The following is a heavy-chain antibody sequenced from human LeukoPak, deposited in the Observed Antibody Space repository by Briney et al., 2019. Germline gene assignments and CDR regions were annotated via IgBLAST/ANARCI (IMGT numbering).Heavy chain of an antibody. Sequence: SGTQSLTCAVSGGSISSSNWWSWVRQPPGKGLEWIGEIYHSGSTNYNPSLKSRVTISVDKSKNQFSLKLSSVTAADTAVNYCEIDPYGVGAIDYWGQGTLVTVSS. CDR2: IYHSGST. D-gene: IGHD4-17*01. CDR1: GGSISSSNW. J-gene: IGHJ4*02. CDR3: EIDPYGVGAIDY. V-gene: IGHV4-4*02.